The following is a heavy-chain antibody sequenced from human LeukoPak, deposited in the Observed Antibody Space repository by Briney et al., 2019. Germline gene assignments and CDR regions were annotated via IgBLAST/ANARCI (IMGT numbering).Heavy chain of an antibody. CDR1: GFTFSSYG. V-gene: IGHV3-30*18. Sequence: GRSLRLSCAASGFTFSSYGMHWARQAPGKGLEWVAVISYDGSNKYYADSVKGRFTISRDNSKNTLYLQMNSLRAEDTAVYYCAKDNWFDPWGQGTLVTVSS. CDR2: ISYDGSNK. CDR3: AKDNWFDP. J-gene: IGHJ5*02.